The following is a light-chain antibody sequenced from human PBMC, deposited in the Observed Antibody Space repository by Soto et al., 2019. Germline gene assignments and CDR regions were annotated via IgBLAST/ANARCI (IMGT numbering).Light chain of an antibody. J-gene: IGKJ3*01. CDR3: RQYNNWPSFT. Sequence: EIVMTQSPAALSVSPGERATLSCRASQSVRSNLAWYQQKPGQAPRLLIYGASTRATGIPVRFSGSGSGTEFTLTISSLQSEDFAVYYCRQYNNWPSFTFGPGTKVDIK. CDR1: QSVRSN. V-gene: IGKV3-15*01. CDR2: GAS.